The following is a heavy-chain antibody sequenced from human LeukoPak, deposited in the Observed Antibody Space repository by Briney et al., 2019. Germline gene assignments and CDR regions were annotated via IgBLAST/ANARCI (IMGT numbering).Heavy chain of an antibody. CDR2: IIPIFGTA. D-gene: IGHD3-3*01. CDR1: GGTFSSYA. V-gene: IGHV1-69*13. CDR3: ASLRRITIFGVVGGDSDDAFDI. J-gene: IGHJ3*02. Sequence: VASVKVSCKASGGTFSSYAISWVRQAPGQGLEWMGGIIPIFGTANYAQKFQGRITITADESTSTAYMELSSLRSEDTAVYYCASLRRITIFGVVGGDSDDAFDIWGQGTMVTVSS.